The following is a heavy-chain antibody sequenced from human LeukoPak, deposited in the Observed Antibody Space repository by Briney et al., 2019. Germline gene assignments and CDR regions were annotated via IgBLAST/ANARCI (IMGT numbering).Heavy chain of an antibody. Sequence: GGSLRLSCAASGFTFSDYYMSWIRQAPGKGLEWVSYISSSGSTIYYADSVKGRFTISRDNAKNSLYLQMNSLRAEDTAVYYCARSYSSGWYDGYYFDYWGQGTLVTVSS. D-gene: IGHD6-19*01. CDR1: GFTFSDYY. CDR3: ARSYSSGWYDGYYFDY. CDR2: ISSSGSTI. J-gene: IGHJ4*02. V-gene: IGHV3-11*01.